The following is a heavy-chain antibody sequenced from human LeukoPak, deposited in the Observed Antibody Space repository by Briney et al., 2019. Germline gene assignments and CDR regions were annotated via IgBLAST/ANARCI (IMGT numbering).Heavy chain of an antibody. Sequence: SETLSLTCTVSGGSISSYYWSWIRQPPGKGLEWIGSIYHSGSTYYNPSLKSRVTISVDTSKNQFSLKLSSVTAADTAVYYCARGRANYYDSSGSQYYFDYWGQGTLVTVSS. V-gene: IGHV4-38-2*02. CDR3: ARGRANYYDSSGSQYYFDY. CDR1: GGSISSYY. CDR2: IYHSGST. D-gene: IGHD3-22*01. J-gene: IGHJ4*02.